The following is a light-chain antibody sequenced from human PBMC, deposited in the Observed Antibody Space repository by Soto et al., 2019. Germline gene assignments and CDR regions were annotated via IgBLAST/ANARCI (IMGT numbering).Light chain of an antibody. Sequence: EIVLTQSPATLSLSPGERATLSCRASQSVSRYLACYQQKPGQAPRLLIYGASTRATGIPARFSGSGSGTEFTLTISSLQSEDFAVYYCQQYNNWPETFGQGTKVDIK. J-gene: IGKJ1*01. CDR1: QSVSRY. V-gene: IGKV3-15*01. CDR3: QQYNNWPET. CDR2: GAS.